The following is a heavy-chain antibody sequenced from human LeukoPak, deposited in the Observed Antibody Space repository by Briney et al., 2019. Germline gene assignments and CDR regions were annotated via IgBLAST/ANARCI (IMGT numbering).Heavy chain of an antibody. J-gene: IGHJ1*01. CDR2: ISGSGGSS. D-gene: IGHD2-2*01. CDR1: GFTFSSYA. Sequence: GGSLRLSCAASGFTFSSYAMSWVRQAPGKGLEWVSAISGSGGSSYYADSVKGRFTISRDNSKNTLYLQINSLRADDTAVYYCAKDQLIWNVVVVPAAKSFQPSGPGTPVTAS. V-gene: IGHV3-23*01. CDR3: AKDQLIWNVVVVPAAKSFQP.